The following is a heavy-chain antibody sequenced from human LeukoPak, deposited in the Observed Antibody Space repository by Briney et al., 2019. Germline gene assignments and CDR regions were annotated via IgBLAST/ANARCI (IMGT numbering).Heavy chain of an antibody. D-gene: IGHD6-13*01. CDR2: ISGSAGST. CDR1: GFTFSSYA. V-gene: IGHV3-23*01. Sequence: GASLRLSCAASGFTFSSYALGWVRQAPGKGLEWVSAISGSAGSTYYADSLRGRFTISRDNSKNTLFLQMNSLRADDMAIYYCAKVVLAAAMNWGQGTLVTVSS. CDR3: AKVVLAAAMN. J-gene: IGHJ4*02.